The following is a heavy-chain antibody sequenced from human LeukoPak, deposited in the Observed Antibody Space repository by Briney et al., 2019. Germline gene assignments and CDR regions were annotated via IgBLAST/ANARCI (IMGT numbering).Heavy chain of an antibody. CDR3: ARATKREYYYDSSGYSDY. Sequence: GGSLRLSCAASGFTFSSYAMHWVRQAPGKGLEWVAVISYDGSNKYYADSVKGRFTISRDNSKNTLYLQMNSLRAEDTAVYYCARATKREYYYDSSGYSDYWGQGTLVTVSS. J-gene: IGHJ4*02. CDR2: ISYDGSNK. D-gene: IGHD3-22*01. CDR1: GFTFSSYA. V-gene: IGHV3-30-3*01.